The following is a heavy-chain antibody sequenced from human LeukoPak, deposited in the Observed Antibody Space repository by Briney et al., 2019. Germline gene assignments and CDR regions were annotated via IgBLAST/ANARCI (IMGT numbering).Heavy chain of an antibody. Sequence: GGSLTLSCAASGFTFSNYAMHWVGQAPGKGLEWVAVISYDGTSKYYADSLNGRFVISRDNSKNTMYLQMNSLRAEDTAMYYCARAPMSYDSSGFGGAFDIWGQGTIVSVSS. CDR2: ISYDGTSK. CDR3: ARAPMSYDSSGFGGAFDI. CDR1: GFTFSNYA. D-gene: IGHD3-22*01. V-gene: IGHV3-30*09. J-gene: IGHJ3*02.